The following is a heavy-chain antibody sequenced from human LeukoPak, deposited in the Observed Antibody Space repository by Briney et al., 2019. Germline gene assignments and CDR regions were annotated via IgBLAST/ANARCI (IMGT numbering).Heavy chain of an antibody. D-gene: IGHD1-7*01. J-gene: IGHJ4*02. V-gene: IGHV3-30*18. CDR2: ISFDGDNR. CDR1: GFNFTDFG. CDR3: AKDRDWNYYFDY. Sequence: PGGSLRLSCAASGFNFTDFGMHWVRQAPGKGLEWVAVISFDGDNRYYADSVKGRFTVSRDNSKNTLFVHMNSLTPEDTAVYYCAKDRDWNYYFDYWGQGTLVTVSS.